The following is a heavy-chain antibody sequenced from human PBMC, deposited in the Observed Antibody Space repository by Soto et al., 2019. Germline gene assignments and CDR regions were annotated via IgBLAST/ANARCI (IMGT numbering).Heavy chain of an antibody. D-gene: IGHD2-2*01. Sequence: SETLSLTCAVYGGSFSGYYWSWIRQPPGKGLEWIGEINHSGSTNYNPSLKSRVTISVDTSKNQFSLKLSSVTAADTAVYYCARAASPEYCSSTSCRKYYFDYWGQGTLVTVSS. CDR3: ARAASPEYCSSTSCRKYYFDY. CDR1: GGSFSGYY. V-gene: IGHV4-34*01. J-gene: IGHJ4*02. CDR2: INHSGST.